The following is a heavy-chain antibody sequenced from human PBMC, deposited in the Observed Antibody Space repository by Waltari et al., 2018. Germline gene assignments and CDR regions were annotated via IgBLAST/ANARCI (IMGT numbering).Heavy chain of an antibody. J-gene: IGHJ4*02. CDR3: AKTLEYSSSWSGLDY. CDR2: IYGGGST. V-gene: IGHV3-53*02. D-gene: IGHD6-13*01. CDR1: GFTVSSNY. Sequence: EVQLVETGGGLIQPGGSLRLSCAASGFTVSSNYMSWVRQAPGKGLGWVSVIYGGGSTYYADSVKGRFTISRDNSKNTLYLQMNSLRAEDTAVYYCAKTLEYSSSWSGLDYWSQGTLVTVSS.